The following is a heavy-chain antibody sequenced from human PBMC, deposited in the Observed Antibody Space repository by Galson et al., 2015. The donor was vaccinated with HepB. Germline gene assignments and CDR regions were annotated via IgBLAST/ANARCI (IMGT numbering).Heavy chain of an antibody. Sequence: SVKVSCKASGGTFSSYAISWVRQAPGQGLEWMGRIIPILGIANYAQKFQGRVTITADKSTSTAYMELSSLRSEDTAAYYCAREWVAGLYFDYWGQGTLVTVSS. CDR3: AREWVAGLYFDY. J-gene: IGHJ4*02. CDR2: IIPILGIA. D-gene: IGHD6-19*01. V-gene: IGHV1-69*04. CDR1: GGTFSSYA.